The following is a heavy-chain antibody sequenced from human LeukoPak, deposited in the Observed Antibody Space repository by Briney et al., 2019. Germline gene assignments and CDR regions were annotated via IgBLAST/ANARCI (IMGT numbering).Heavy chain of an antibody. V-gene: IGHV1-2*02. CDR2: INPNSGGT. Sequence: VASVKVSCKASGYTFTGYYMHWVRQAPGQGLEWMGWINPNSGGTNYAQKFQGRVTMTRHTSISTAYMELSRLRSDDTAVYYCARDQRPLLGRDAFDIWGQGTMVTVSS. J-gene: IGHJ3*02. D-gene: IGHD3-16*01. CDR3: ARDQRPLLGRDAFDI. CDR1: GYTFTGYY.